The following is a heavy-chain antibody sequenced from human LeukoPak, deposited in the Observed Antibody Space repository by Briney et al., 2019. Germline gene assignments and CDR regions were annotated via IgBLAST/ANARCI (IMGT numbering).Heavy chain of an antibody. J-gene: IGHJ5*02. CDR2: IKSKTDGGTT. CDR1: GFTFSNAW. CDR3: TTVGYSYGYPWFDP. V-gene: IGHV3-15*01. D-gene: IGHD5-18*01. Sequence: GGSLRLSCAASGFTFSNAWMSWVRQAPGKGLEWVGRIKSKTDGGTTDYAAPVKGRFTISRDDSKNTLYLQMNSLKTEDTAVYYCTTVGYSYGYPWFDPWGQGTLVTVSS.